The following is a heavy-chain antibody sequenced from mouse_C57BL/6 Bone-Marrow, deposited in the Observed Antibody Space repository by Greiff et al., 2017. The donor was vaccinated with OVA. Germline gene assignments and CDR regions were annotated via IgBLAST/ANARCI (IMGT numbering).Heavy chain of an antibody. CDR3: ARVDYRGYFDY. V-gene: IGHV5-4*01. J-gene: IGHJ2*01. D-gene: IGHD2-13*01. CDR1: GFTFSSYA. CDR2: ISDGGSYT. Sequence: EVQLVESGGGLVKPGGSLKLSCAASGFTFSSYAMSWVRQTPEKRLEWVATISDGGSYTYYPDNVKGRFTISRDNAKNNLYLQMSHLKSEDTAMYYCARVDYRGYFDYWGQGTTLTVPS.